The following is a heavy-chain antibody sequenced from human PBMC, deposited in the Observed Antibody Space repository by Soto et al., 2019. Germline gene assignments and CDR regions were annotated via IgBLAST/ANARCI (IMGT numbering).Heavy chain of an antibody. CDR2: VYHTGDT. V-gene: IGHV4-4*01. J-gene: IGHJ5*02. CDR1: GGTVASSHW. CDR3: AREIVPAGGNNYLEP. Sequence: XETLCLTCCVAGGTVASSHWWSWVRQSPGRGLEWIGNVYHTGDTNFNPSLQSRVTFSVDKSNNQFSLRLTSVTAADTAVYLWAREIVPAGGNNYLEPWGPSTLVTVS. D-gene: IGHD3-16*01.